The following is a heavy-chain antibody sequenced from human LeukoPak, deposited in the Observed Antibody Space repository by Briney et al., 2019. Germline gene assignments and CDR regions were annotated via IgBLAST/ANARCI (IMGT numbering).Heavy chain of an antibody. V-gene: IGHV4-59*01. CDR1: GGSISSYY. CDR2: IYYSGST. D-gene: IGHD2-21*02. J-gene: IGHJ5*02. Sequence: SETLSLTCTVSGGSISSYYWSWIRQPPGKGLEWIGYIYYSGSTNYNPSLKSRVTISVDTSKNQFSLKLSSVTAADTAVYYCARDRGEGTADPWGQGTLVTVSS. CDR3: ARDRGEGTADP.